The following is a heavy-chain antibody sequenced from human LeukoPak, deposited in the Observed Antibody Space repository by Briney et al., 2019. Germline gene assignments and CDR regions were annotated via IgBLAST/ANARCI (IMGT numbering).Heavy chain of an antibody. Sequence: ASVKVSCKASGYTFTSYGISWVRQAPGQGLEWMGWISAYNGNTNYAQKLQGRVTMTTDTSTSTAYMEVRSLRSDDTAVYYCARDRGYSYGYNYYYMDVWGKGTTVTVSS. J-gene: IGHJ6*03. CDR3: ARDRGYSYGYNYYYMDV. CDR2: ISAYNGNT. D-gene: IGHD5-18*01. V-gene: IGHV1-18*01. CDR1: GYTFTSYG.